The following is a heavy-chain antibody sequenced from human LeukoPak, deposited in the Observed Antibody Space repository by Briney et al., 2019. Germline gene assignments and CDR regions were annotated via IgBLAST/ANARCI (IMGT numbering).Heavy chain of an antibody. V-gene: IGHV1-69*13. D-gene: IGHD6-19*01. CDR3: ASGRGSGWYKGFDY. J-gene: IGHJ4*02. CDR1: GGTFSSYA. CDR2: IIPILGTA. Sequence: SVKVSCKASGGTFSSYAISWVRQAPGQGLEWMGGIIPILGTANYAQKFQGRVTITADESTSTAYMELSSLRSEDTAVYYCASGRGSGWYKGFDYWGQGTLVTVSS.